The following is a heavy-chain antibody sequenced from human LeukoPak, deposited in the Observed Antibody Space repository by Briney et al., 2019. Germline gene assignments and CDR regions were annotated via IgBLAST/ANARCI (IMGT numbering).Heavy chain of an antibody. J-gene: IGHJ3*02. D-gene: IGHD5-18*01. CDR1: GVSMTNYY. V-gene: IGHV4-59*08. CDR2: SHNSGET. Sequence: SETLSLTCTVSGVSMTNYYWSWIRQPPGKGLEWIAYSHNSGETKYNPSLESRITISVDTSKNEFSLKLSSVTAVDTAVYYCARQPGATAAFDIWGQGTTVTVSA. CDR3: ARQPGATAAFDI.